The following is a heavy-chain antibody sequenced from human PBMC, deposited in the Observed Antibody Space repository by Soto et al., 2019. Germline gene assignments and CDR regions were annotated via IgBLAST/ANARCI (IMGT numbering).Heavy chain of an antibody. CDR2: ISGSGGST. D-gene: IGHD3-16*01. V-gene: IGHV3-23*01. CDR1: GFTFSSYA. Sequence: HPGGSLRLSCAASGFTFSSYAMSWVRQAPGKGLEWVSAISGSGGSTYYADSVKGRFTISRDNSKNTLYLQMNSLRAEDTAVYYCAKEFRIGGFLETCAFDIWGQGTMVTVSS. J-gene: IGHJ3*02. CDR3: AKEFRIGGFLETCAFDI.